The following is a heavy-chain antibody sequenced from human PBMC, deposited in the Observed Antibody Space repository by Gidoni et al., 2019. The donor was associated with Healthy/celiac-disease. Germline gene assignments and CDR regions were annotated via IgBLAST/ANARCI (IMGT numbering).Heavy chain of an antibody. D-gene: IGHD3-16*01. CDR1: GGSISSYY. CDR2: IYYSGST. V-gene: IGHV4-59*01. CDR3: ARDGAYYGMDV. J-gene: IGHJ6*02. Sequence: QVQLQESGPGLVKPSETLSLTCTVSGGSISSYYWSWIRQPPGKGREWIGYIYYSGSTNYHPSLKSRVTISVDTSTNQFSLKLSSVTAADTAVYYCARDGAYYGMDVWGQGTTVTVSS.